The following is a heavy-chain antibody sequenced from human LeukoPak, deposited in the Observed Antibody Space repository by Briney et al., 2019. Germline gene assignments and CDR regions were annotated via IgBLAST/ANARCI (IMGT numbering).Heavy chain of an antibody. J-gene: IGHJ1*01. CDR1: GFTFSSYS. V-gene: IGHV3-21*01. CDR3: ATRGDYYDSSGFQH. D-gene: IGHD3-22*01. CDR2: ISSSSSYI. Sequence: GGSLRLSCTASGFTFSSYSMNWVRQAPGKGLEWVSSISSSSSYIYYADSVKGRFTISRDNAKNSLYLQMNSLRAEDTAVYYCATRGDYYDSSGFQHWGQGTLVTVSS.